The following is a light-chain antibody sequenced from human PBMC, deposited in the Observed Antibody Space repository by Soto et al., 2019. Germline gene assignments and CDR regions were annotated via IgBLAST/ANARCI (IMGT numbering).Light chain of an antibody. J-gene: IGKJ1*01. CDR2: GAS. V-gene: IGKV3-15*01. CDR1: QSVSGN. CDR3: QQYNNWPRT. Sequence: EIVMTQSPATLSVSPGERATLSCRASQSVSGNLAWYQQKPGQAPRLLIYGASTRATGIPARFSGSGSGTEFTLPISRLQSEDFAVYYCQQYNNWPRTFGQGTKVEI.